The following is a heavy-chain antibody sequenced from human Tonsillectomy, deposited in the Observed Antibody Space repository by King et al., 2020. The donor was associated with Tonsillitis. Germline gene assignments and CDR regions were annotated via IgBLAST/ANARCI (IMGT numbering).Heavy chain of an antibody. D-gene: IGHD6-25*01. CDR2: MYPKSGNT. CDR1: GYTFGSHD. V-gene: IGHV1-8*01. CDR3: ARAAGWIAYERHGMGV. Sequence: VQLVESGAEVKKPGASVKVSCKASGYTFGSHDINWVRQATGQGLEWMEWMYPKSGNTNYAQQFQGRLTMTRETSISTAYMELSSLTSEDTAVYYCARAAGWIAYERHGMGVWGHGTTVTVSS. J-gene: IGHJ6*02.